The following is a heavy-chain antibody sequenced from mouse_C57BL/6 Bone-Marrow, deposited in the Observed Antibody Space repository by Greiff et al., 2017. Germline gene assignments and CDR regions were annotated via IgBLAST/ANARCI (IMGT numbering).Heavy chain of an antibody. D-gene: IGHD1-1*01. Sequence: EVQVVESGGGLVKPGGSLKLSCAASGFTFSSYAMSWVRQTPEKRLEWVATISDGGSYTYYPDNVKGRFTISRDNAKNNLYLQMSHLKSEDTAMYYCARDRGIYYYGSSYFAYWGQGTLVTVSA. J-gene: IGHJ3*01. CDR1: GFTFSSYA. CDR3: ARDRGIYYYGSSYFAY. CDR2: ISDGGSYT. V-gene: IGHV5-4*01.